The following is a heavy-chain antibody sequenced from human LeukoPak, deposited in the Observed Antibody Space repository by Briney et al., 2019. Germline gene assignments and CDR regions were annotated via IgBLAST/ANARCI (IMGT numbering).Heavy chain of an antibody. CDR3: ATVGGYGSTTIDY. CDR1: GYTLTELS. J-gene: IGHJ4*02. CDR2: FDPEDGET. V-gene: IGHV1-24*01. Sequence: ASVKVSCKVSGYTLTELSMHWVRQAPGKGHERMGGFDPEDGETIYAQKFQGRVTMTEDTSTDTAYMELSSLRSGDTAVYYCATVGGYGSTTIDYWGQGTLVTVSS. D-gene: IGHD3-10*01.